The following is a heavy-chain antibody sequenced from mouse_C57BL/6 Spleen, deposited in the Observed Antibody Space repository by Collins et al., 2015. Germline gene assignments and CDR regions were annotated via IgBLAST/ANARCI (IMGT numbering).Heavy chain of an antibody. Sequence: EVQLQQSGAELVRPGASVKLSCTASGFNIKDDYMHWVKQRPEQGLEWIGWIDPENGDTEYASKFQGKATITADTSSNTAYLQLSSLTSEDTAVYYCTLTGEGFAYWGQGDSGHCLC. CDR2: IDPENGDT. V-gene: IGHV14-4*01. J-gene: IGHJ3*01. CDR1: GFNIKDDY. CDR3: TLTGEGFAY. D-gene: IGHD4-1*01.